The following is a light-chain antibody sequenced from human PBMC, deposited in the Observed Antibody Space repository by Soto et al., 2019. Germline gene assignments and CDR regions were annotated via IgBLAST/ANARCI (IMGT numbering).Light chain of an antibody. Sequence: ENVLTQSPGTLSLSPGERATLSCRASQIVSSNFLAWYQQRPGQAPRLLIYGASSRATGITDRFSGSGSGTDFTLTISRLEPEDFAVYFCQQYGSSPSTFGQGTKVDIK. V-gene: IGKV3-20*01. J-gene: IGKJ1*01. CDR1: QIVSSNF. CDR3: QQYGSSPST. CDR2: GAS.